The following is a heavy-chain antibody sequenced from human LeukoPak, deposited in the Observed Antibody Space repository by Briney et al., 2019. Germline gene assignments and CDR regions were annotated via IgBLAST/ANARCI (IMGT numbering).Heavy chain of an antibody. J-gene: IGHJ2*01. CDR2: IWEDGTNI. Sequence: QPGTSLRLSCAASGFTFSRYGMHWVRQAPGKGLEWVAVIWEDGTNIYYGDSVKGRFTISRDNSKDMLYLQMNSLRVDDTAVYYCARDPNSGYDMVWYLDLWGRGTLVTVSS. V-gene: IGHV3-33*01. CDR3: ARDPNSGYDMVWYLDL. D-gene: IGHD5-12*01. CDR1: GFTFSRYG.